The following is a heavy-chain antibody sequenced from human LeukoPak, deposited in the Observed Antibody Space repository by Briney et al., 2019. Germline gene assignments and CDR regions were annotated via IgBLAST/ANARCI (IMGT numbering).Heavy chain of an antibody. Sequence: PGRSLRLSCAASGXTFSSHGMHWVRQAPGKGLEWVAVIWYDGSNKFYADSVRGRFTISRDNSKNTLYVQMNSLRAEDTAVYYCARGRGSGWYDAFDIWGQGTMVTVSS. J-gene: IGHJ3*02. CDR3: ARGRGSGWYDAFDI. D-gene: IGHD6-19*01. V-gene: IGHV3-33*01. CDR2: IWYDGSNK. CDR1: GXTFSSHG.